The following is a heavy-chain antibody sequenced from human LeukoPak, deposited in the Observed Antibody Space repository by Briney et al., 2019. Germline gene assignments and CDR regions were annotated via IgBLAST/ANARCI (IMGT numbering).Heavy chain of an antibody. J-gene: IGHJ3*02. CDR3: ARHVSYYGSGSYPYAFDI. Sequence: GESLKISCKGSGYSFTSYWISWVRQMPGKGLEWMGRIDPSDSYTNHSPSFQGHVTISADKSIKPAYLQWSSLKASDTAMYYCARHVSYYGSGSYPYAFDIWGQGTMVTVSS. CDR2: IDPSDSYT. V-gene: IGHV5-10-1*01. D-gene: IGHD3-10*01. CDR1: GYSFTSYW.